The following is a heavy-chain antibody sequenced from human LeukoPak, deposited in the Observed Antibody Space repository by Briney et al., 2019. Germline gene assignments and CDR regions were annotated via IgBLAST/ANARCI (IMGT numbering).Heavy chain of an antibody. CDR1: GGSISSYY. D-gene: IGHD4-17*01. CDR3: ARVRETVTTRSVMRYFDY. V-gene: IGHV4-59*01. CDR2: IYYSGST. J-gene: IGHJ4*02. Sequence: SETLSLTCTVSGGSISSYYWSWIRQPPGKGLEWIGYIYYSGSTNYNPSLKSRVTISVDTSKNQFSLKLSSVTAADTAVYYCARVRETVTTRSVMRYFDYWGQGTLVTVSS.